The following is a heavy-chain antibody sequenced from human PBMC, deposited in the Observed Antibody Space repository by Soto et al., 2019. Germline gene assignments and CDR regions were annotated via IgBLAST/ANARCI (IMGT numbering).Heavy chain of an antibody. Sequence: GGSLRLSCAASGFTVSSNYMSWVRQAPGKGLEWVSVIYSGGSTYYADSVKGRFTISRDNSKNTLYLQMNSLRAEDTAVYYCARDRGVSPPNYYYYGMDVWCQGTTVTVFS. CDR2: IYSGGST. D-gene: IGHD3-10*01. V-gene: IGHV3-53*01. J-gene: IGHJ6*02. CDR3: ARDRGVSPPNYYYYGMDV. CDR1: GFTVSSNY.